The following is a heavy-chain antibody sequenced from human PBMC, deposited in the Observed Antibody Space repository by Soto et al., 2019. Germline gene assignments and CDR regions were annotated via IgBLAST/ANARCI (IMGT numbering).Heavy chain of an antibody. CDR1: GFTFSTYA. Sequence: GGSLRLSCSASGFTFSTYAMHWVRQAPGKGLEYIAGITSNGRTTSYKDSVKGRFIISRDNSESTLYLQMSSLRFDDTAVYFCVKDHIATAGTGLYNWFDPWGQGTRVTVSS. CDR2: ITSNGRTT. J-gene: IGHJ5*02. D-gene: IGHD6-13*01. V-gene: IGHV3-64D*06. CDR3: VKDHIATAGTGLYNWFDP.